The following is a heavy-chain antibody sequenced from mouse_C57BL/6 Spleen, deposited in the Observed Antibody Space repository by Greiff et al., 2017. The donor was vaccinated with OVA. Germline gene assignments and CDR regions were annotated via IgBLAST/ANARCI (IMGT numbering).Heavy chain of an antibody. V-gene: IGHV1-59*01. CDR2: IDPSDSYT. Sequence: QVQLQQPGAELVRPGTSVKLSCKASGYTFTSYWMHWVKQRPGQGLEWIGVIDPSDSYTNYNQKFKGKATLTVDTSSSTAYMQLSSLTSEDSAVYYCARVIYYGNHHFDYWGQGTTLTVSS. CDR1: GYTFTSYW. CDR3: ARVIYYGNHHFDY. J-gene: IGHJ2*01. D-gene: IGHD2-1*01.